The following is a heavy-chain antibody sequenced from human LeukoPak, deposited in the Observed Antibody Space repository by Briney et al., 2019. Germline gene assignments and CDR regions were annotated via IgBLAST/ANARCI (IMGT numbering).Heavy chain of an antibody. CDR1: GYTFTSCY. J-gene: IGHJ4*02. CDR2: INPSGCST. D-gene: IGHD6-13*01. V-gene: IGHV1-46*01. Sequence: ASVKVSCKASGYTFTSCYMHWERHPPGQGLEMMGIINPSGCSTSYAQKFQGRVTMTRDTSTSTVYMELSSLRSEDTAVYYCARGVHSSSRTDIDYWGQGTLVTVSS. CDR3: ARGVHSSSRTDIDY.